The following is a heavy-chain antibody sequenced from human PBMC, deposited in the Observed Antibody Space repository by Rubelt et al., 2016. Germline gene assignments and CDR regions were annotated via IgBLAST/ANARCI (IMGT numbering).Heavy chain of an antibody. D-gene: IGHD5-12*01. J-gene: IGHJ4*02. Sequence: QLQLQESGPGLVKPSETLSLTCSVSGGSISSSGYFWGWIRQPPGKGLEWIGYIYYSGSTNYNPSLKSRVTIAVDTSKNQISRKLRSGTAADTAIYYCARSSGYDYVYDYWGQGTLVTVSS. CDR1: GGSISSSGYF. CDR3: ARSSGYDYVYDY. V-gene: IGHV4-39*07. CDR2: IYYSGST.